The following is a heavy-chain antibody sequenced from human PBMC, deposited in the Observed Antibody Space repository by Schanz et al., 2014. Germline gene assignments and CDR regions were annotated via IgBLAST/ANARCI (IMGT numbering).Heavy chain of an antibody. Sequence: EVHLLESGGGLVPPGGSLRLSCATSGLTFTSAWMSWVRQAPGKGLEWVGRIKGKTDGGTADYAAPMKGRFTISRDDSKNTMFLQVTSAETEDSAVDCCCADNGHLAFEFWGQGRMVTVSS. J-gene: IGHJ3*01. CDR3: CADNGHLAFEF. V-gene: IGHV3-15*01. D-gene: IGHD2-8*01. CDR2: IKGKTDGGTA. CDR1: GLTFTSAW.